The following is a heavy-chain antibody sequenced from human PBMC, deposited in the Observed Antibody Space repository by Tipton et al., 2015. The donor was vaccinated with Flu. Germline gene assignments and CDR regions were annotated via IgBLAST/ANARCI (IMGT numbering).Heavy chain of an antibody. D-gene: IGHD1-1*01. CDR2: VNQDGSEK. V-gene: IGHV3-7*01. J-gene: IGHJ6*02. CDR1: GFTFSGFW. Sequence: SLRLSCAASGFTFSGFWMTWVRHAPGKGLEWVANVNQDGSEKYYVDSVKGRFTISRDNAENSLYLQLSSLRVEDTAVYYCARYDVDTDPYFYYAMDVWGQGTTVTVSS. CDR3: ARYDVDTDPYFYYAMDV.